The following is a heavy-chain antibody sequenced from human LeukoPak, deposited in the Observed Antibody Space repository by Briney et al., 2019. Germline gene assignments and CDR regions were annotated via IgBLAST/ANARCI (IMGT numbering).Heavy chain of an antibody. D-gene: IGHD6-13*01. V-gene: IGHV3-11*06. Sequence: GGSLRLSCAASGLTFSDYYMSWIRQAPGKGLEWVSYISSSSSYTNYADSVKGRFTISRDNAKNSLYLQMNSLRAEDTAVHYCARDLEAAAGPFDYWGQGTLVTVSS. CDR3: ARDLEAAAGPFDY. J-gene: IGHJ4*02. CDR2: ISSSSSYT. CDR1: GLTFSDYY.